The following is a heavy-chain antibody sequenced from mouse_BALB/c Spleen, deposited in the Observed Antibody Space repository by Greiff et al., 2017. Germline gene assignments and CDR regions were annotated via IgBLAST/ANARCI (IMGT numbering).Heavy chain of an antibody. D-gene: IGHD2-4*01. CDR2: ISSGGSYT. CDR3: ARPRSTMITTDAMDY. CDR1: GFTFSSYG. J-gene: IGHJ4*01. V-gene: IGHV5-6*01. Sequence: EVQLVESGGDLVKPGGSLKLSCAASGFTFSSYGMSWVRQTPDKRLEWVATISSGGSYTYYPDSVKGRFTISRDNAKNTLYLQMSSLKSEDTAMYYCARPRSTMITTDAMDYWGQGTSVTVSS.